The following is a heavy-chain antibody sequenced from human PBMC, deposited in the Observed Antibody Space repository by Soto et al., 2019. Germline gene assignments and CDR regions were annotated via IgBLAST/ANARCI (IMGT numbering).Heavy chain of an antibody. Sequence: QVQLVQSGAEVKKPGASVKVSCKASGYTFTSYAMHWVRQAPGQRLEWMGWINAGNGNTKYSQKFQGRVTITRDTSASTAYMELSSLISEDTAVYYCARVGSLGYCSSTSCPPSGMDVWGQGTTVTVSS. J-gene: IGHJ6*02. CDR3: ARVGSLGYCSSTSCPPSGMDV. D-gene: IGHD2-2*01. CDR2: INAGNGNT. V-gene: IGHV1-3*01. CDR1: GYTFTSYA.